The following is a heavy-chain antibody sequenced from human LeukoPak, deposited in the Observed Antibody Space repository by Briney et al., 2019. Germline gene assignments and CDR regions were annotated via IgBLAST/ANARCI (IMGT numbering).Heavy chain of an antibody. CDR1: GGSISSSSYY. CDR3: AGGIVTYYDILTGYPLSNDYFDY. J-gene: IGHJ4*02. D-gene: IGHD3-9*01. V-gene: IGHV4-39*01. CDR2: IYYSGST. Sequence: SETLSLTCTVSGGSISSSSYYWGWIRQPPGKGLEWIGSIYYSGSTYYNPSLKSRVTISVDTSKNQFSLKLSSVTAADTAVYYCAGGIVTYYDILTGYPLSNDYFDYWGQGTLVTVSS.